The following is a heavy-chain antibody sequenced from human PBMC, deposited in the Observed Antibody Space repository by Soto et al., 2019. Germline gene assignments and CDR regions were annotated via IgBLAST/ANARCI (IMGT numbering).Heavy chain of an antibody. J-gene: IGHJ4*02. CDR3: ARAMTTVTTIDY. CDR1: GGSISSGGYS. V-gene: IGHV4-30-2*01. Sequence: QLQLQESGSGLVKPSQTLSLTCAVSGGSISSGGYSWSWIRQPPGKGLQWIGYIHHSGSTYYNPSLKSRVTISVDRSKNQFSRKLSSVTAADTAVYYCARAMTTVTTIDYWGQGTLVTVSS. D-gene: IGHD4-17*01. CDR2: IHHSGST.